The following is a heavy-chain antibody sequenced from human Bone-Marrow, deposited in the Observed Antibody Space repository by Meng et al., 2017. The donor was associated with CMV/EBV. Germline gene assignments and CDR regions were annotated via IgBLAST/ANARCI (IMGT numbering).Heavy chain of an antibody. CDR3: SRLYYY. CDR1: GFTFSSSW. Sequence: SVGLSCAGSGFTFSSSWMFWVRQTPGKGLLGVALINPDGTATYYADSVKGRFTISRDNAKNTLYLKMNGLRDDDTALYYCSRLYYYWGQGTLVTVSS. CDR2: INPDGTAT. V-gene: IGHV3-74*01. D-gene: IGHD2-8*01. J-gene: IGHJ4*02.